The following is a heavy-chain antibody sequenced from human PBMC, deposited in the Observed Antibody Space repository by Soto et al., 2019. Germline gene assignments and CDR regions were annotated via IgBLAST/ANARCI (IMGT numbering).Heavy chain of an antibody. Sequence: GGSLRLSCAASGFTFSSYSMNWVRQAPGKGLEWVSSISSSSSYIYYADSVKGRSTISRDNAKNSLYLQMNSLRAEDTAVYYCARGFGRSPSYYFDXWGQGTLVTVSS. J-gene: IGHJ4*02. CDR2: ISSSSSYI. V-gene: IGHV3-21*01. CDR1: GFTFSSYS. CDR3: ARGFGRSPSYYFDX. D-gene: IGHD3-10*01.